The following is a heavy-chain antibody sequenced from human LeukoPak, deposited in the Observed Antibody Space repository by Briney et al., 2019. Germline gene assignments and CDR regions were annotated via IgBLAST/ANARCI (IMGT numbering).Heavy chain of an antibody. J-gene: IGHJ6*03. Sequence: SETLSLTCTVSGGSISSSTYYWGWIRQPPGKGLEWIGSIYYSGSTYYNSSLKSQVTISVDTSKNQFSLKLSSVTAADTAVYYCARQRPGIAAAGKEAYYYYYMDVWGKGTTVTISS. D-gene: IGHD6-13*01. CDR2: IYYSGST. CDR1: GGSISSSTYY. CDR3: ARQRPGIAAAGKEAYYYYYMDV. V-gene: IGHV4-39*01.